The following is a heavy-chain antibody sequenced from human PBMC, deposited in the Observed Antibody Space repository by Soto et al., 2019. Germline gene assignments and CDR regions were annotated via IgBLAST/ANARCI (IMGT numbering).Heavy chain of an antibody. CDR2: INWNGGST. V-gene: IGHV3-20*01. Sequence: EVQLVESGGGVVRPGGSLRLSCAASGFTFDDYGMSWVRQAPGKGLEWVSGINWNGGSTGYADSVKGRFTISRDNAKNSLYLQINSLRAEATALYHCARDSFVCSSTSCNYWYFDLWGRGTLVTVSS. J-gene: IGHJ2*01. CDR1: GFTFDDYG. D-gene: IGHD2-2*01. CDR3: ARDSFVCSSTSCNYWYFDL.